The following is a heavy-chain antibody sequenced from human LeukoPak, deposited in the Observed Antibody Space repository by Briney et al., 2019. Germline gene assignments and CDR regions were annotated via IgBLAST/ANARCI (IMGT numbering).Heavy chain of an antibody. Sequence: GESLKISCQSSGHTFSTYWVGWVRQKPGEGLEWMGIIYPGDSDTRYSPSFQGQVTISADKSISTAYLQWSSLKASDTAMYYCARGLGYCSSTSCYYFDYWGQGTLVTVSS. CDR3: ARGLGYCSSTSCYYFDY. CDR2: IYPGDSDT. J-gene: IGHJ4*02. D-gene: IGHD2-2*01. V-gene: IGHV5-51*01. CDR1: GHTFSTYW.